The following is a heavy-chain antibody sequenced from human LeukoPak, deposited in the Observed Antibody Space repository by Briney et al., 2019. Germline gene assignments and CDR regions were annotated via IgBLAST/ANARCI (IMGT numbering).Heavy chain of an antibody. CDR2: IYYSGST. J-gene: IGHJ5*02. CDR3: ARGLLFSWFDP. D-gene: IGHD2-21*02. Sequence: SETLSLTCTVSGGSISSGDYYWSWIRQPPGKGLEWIGYIYYSGSTYYNPSLKSRVTISVDTSKNQFSLKLSSVTAADTAVYYCARGLLFSWFDPWGQGTLVTVSS. V-gene: IGHV4-30-4*01. CDR1: GGSISSGDYY.